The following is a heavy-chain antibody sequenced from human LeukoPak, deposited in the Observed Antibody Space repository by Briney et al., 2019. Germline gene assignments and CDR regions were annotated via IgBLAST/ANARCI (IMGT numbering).Heavy chain of an antibody. Sequence: SETLSLTCTVSGGSISSHYWSWIRQPPGKGLEWIGYIYYSGSTNYNPSLKSRGTISVDTSKNQFSLKLGSVTAADTAVYYCASMRDWFAPWGQGTLVTVSS. CDR2: IYYSGST. CDR3: ASMRDWFAP. J-gene: IGHJ5*02. CDR1: GGSISSHY. V-gene: IGHV4-59*11.